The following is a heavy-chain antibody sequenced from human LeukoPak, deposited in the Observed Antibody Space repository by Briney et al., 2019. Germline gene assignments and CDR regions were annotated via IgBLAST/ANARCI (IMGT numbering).Heavy chain of an antibody. V-gene: IGHV3-30*04. Sequence: PGGSLRLSCAASEFTFSSNAMHWVRQAPGKGLEWVTIISYDGSNKYYTDSVKGRFTISRDNSKNTLYLQMNSLRAEDTAVYYCAKDRPPFYSSTTGDGAFDIWGQGTMVTVSS. CDR3: AKDRPPFYSSTTGDGAFDI. D-gene: IGHD6-13*01. CDR2: ISYDGSNK. J-gene: IGHJ3*02. CDR1: EFTFSSNA.